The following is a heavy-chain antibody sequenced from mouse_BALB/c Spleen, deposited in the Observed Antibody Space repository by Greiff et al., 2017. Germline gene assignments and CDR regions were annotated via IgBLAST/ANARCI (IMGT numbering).Heavy chain of an antibody. CDR3: ASHYSYDYAMDY. Sequence: DVKLQESGPGLVKPSQSLSLTCTVTGYSITSDYAWNWIRQFPGNKLEWMGYISYSGSTSYNPSLKSRISITRDTSKNQFFLQLNSVTTEDTATYYCASHYSYDYAMDYWGQGTSVTVSS. CDR2: ISYSGST. D-gene: IGHD1-2*01. J-gene: IGHJ4*01. V-gene: IGHV3-2*02. CDR1: GYSITSDYA.